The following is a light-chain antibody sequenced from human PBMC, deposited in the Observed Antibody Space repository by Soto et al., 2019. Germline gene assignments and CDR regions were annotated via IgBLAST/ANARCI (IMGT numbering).Light chain of an antibody. J-gene: IGLJ1*01. V-gene: IGLV1-40*01. CDR1: SSNIGAGYD. CDR3: QSYDCSLSGYV. CDR2: GNN. Sequence: QSARTQPPSVSGAPGQRVTISCTGSSSNIGAGYDVHWYQQLPGTAPKLLIYGNNNRPSGVPDRFSGSKSGTSASPAITGLQAEDEADYYCQSYDCSLSGYVFGTVTKVTDL.